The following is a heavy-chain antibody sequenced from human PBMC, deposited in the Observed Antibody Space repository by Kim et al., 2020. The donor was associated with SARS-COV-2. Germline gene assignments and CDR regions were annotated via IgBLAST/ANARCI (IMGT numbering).Heavy chain of an antibody. CDR3: ARGRGGSGSYYNVRDYYYYYGMDV. V-gene: IGHV4-34*01. Sequence: SETLSLTCAVYGGSFSGYYWSWIRQPPGKGLEWIGEINHSGSTNYNPSLKSRVTISVDTSKNQFSLKLSSVTAADTAVYYCARGRGGSGSYYNVRDYYYYYGMDVWGQGTTVTVSS. CDR2: INHSGST. J-gene: IGHJ6*02. CDR1: GGSFSGYY. D-gene: IGHD3-10*01.